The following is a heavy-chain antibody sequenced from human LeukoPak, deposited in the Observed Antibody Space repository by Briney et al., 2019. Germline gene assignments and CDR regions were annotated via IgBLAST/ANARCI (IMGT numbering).Heavy chain of an antibody. J-gene: IGHJ3*02. Sequence: GSLRLSCVASGFTFISYGMSWVRQPPGKGLEWIGNIFYSGSTYYSPSLKSRVTISLDTSRNQFSLKLNSVTAADTAVYYCAKSNGYGLVDIWGQGTMVTVSS. CDR1: GFTFISYG. V-gene: IGHV4-4*02. CDR2: IFYSGST. CDR3: AKSNGYGLVDI. D-gene: IGHD3-10*01.